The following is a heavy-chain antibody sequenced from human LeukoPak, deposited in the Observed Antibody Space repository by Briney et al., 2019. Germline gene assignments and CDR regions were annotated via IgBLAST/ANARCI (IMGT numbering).Heavy chain of an antibody. Sequence: PGGSLRLSCAASGFTFRSHWMDWVRQAPGRGLEWLGNINEDGSQKNYVDSVKGRFTISRDNAKNSLYLQMNSLRVEGTAVYYCARVRRGSRTDCSDYWGQGTLVTVSS. CDR1: GFTFRSHW. V-gene: IGHV3-7*01. CDR2: INEDGSQK. CDR3: ARVRRGSRTDCSDY. J-gene: IGHJ4*02. D-gene: IGHD3-16*01.